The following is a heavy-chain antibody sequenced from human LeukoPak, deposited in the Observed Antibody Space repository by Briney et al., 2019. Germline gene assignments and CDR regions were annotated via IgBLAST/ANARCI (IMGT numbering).Heavy chain of an antibody. CDR3: ARPLKWEGNDAFDI. CDR2: ISAYNGNT. V-gene: IGHV1-18*01. J-gene: IGHJ3*02. CDR1: GYTFTSYG. Sequence: ASVKVSCKASGYTFTSYGISWVRQAPGQGLEWMGWISAYNGNTNYAQKLQGRVTMTTDTSTSTAYMELRSLRSDDTAMYYCARPLKWEGNDAFDIWGQGTMVTVSS. D-gene: IGHD1-26*01.